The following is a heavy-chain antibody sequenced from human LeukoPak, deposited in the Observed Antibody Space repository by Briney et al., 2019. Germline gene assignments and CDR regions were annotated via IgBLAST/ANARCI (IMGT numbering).Heavy chain of an antibody. V-gene: IGHV4-34*01. CDR3: ASGDAGTYYFDY. Sequence: SETLSLTCSVSGGSMSGYYWSWIRQSPGKGLEWIGEINHSGSTNYNPSLKSRVTISVDTSKNQFSLKLSSVTAADTAVYYCASGDAGTYYFDYWGQGTLVTVSS. D-gene: IGHD1-14*01. CDR2: INHSGST. J-gene: IGHJ4*02. CDR1: GGSMSGYY.